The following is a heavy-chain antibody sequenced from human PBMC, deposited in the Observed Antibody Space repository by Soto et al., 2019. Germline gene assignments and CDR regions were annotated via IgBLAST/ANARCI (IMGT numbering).Heavy chain of an antibody. CDR2: IIPILGIA. CDR3: ARDQDDSSGYGGGY. CDR1: GGTFSSYT. V-gene: IGHV1-69*02. J-gene: IGHJ4*02. Sequence: QVQLVQSGAEVKKPGSSVKVSCKASGGTFSSYTISWVRQAPGQGLEWMGRIIPILGIANYAQKFQGRVKITAHKSTSPAYMELSSLRTKDTPVDYCARDQDDSSGYGGGYGGQGTLGTVCS. D-gene: IGHD3-22*01.